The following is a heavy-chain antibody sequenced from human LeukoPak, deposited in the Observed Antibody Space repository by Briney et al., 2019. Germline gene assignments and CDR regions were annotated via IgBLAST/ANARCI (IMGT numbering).Heavy chain of an antibody. J-gene: IGHJ3*02. CDR3: PKDSGRYYSYAFDI. V-gene: IGHV3-9*03. Sequence: PGRSLRLSCAASGFTFDDYAMHWVRQAPGKGLEWVSGISWNSGSIGYADSVKGRFTISRDNAKNSLYLQMNSLRAENMALYYCPKDSGRYYSYAFDIWRQGTMVTVSS. CDR2: ISWNSGSI. D-gene: IGHD1-26*01. CDR1: GFTFDDYA.